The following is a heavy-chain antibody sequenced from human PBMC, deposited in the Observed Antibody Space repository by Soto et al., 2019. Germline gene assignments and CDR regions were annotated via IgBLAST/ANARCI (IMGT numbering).Heavy chain of an antibody. J-gene: IGHJ4*02. CDR3: ARDHSLGGYSYGKFDC. CDR1: GFTFSSYG. CDR2: IWYDGSSYT. D-gene: IGHD5-18*01. Sequence: GWSLRLSCAASGFTFSSYGMHLVRQAPGKGLEWVAFIWYDGSSYTNYADSVKGRFTISRDNAKNTLYLQMNRPRADDTAVYYCARDHSLGGYSYGKFDCWGKGTLVTVSS. V-gene: IGHV3-33*01.